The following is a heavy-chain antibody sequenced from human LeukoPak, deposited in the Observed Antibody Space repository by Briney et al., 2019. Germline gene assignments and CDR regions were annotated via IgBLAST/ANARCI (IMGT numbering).Heavy chain of an antibody. V-gene: IGHV3-7*03. CDR3: AKEGDFYDILTDY. Sequence: GGSRRLSCAASGFTFSNIWMNWVRPAPGKGLEWVANIKQDGSVKHYVDSVKGRFTISRDTSKNTLYRQMNSLRAEDTAGYYCAKEGDFYDILTDYWGQGTLVTVSS. CDR1: GFTFSNIW. D-gene: IGHD3-9*01. CDR2: IKQDGSVK. J-gene: IGHJ4*02.